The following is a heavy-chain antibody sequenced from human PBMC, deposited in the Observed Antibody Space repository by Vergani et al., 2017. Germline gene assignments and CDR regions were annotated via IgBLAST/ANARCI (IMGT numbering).Heavy chain of an antibody. D-gene: IGHD4-17*01. J-gene: IGHJ4*02. CDR1: GYNFTNYW. V-gene: IGHV5-51*01. Sequence: EVQLVQSGAAVKKPGESLKISCKGSGYNFTNYWIGWVRQMPGKGLKWMGIIDSDTRYSPSFQGQVTISVDMSISTAYLQWSSLKASDTAMYYCARQDGASLYYFDFWGQGTLVTVSS. CDR3: ARQDGASLYYFDF. CDR2: IDSDT.